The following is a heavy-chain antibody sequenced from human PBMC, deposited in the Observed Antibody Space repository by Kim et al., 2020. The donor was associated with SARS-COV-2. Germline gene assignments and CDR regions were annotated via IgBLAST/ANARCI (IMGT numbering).Heavy chain of an antibody. D-gene: IGHD3-3*01. CDR1: GYTFTSYN. J-gene: IGHJ4*02. CDR3: AGGTDFWSGYSRDY. Sequence: ASVKVSCKASGYTFTSYNINWVRQATGQGLEWMGWMNPNSGNTGYVQKFQGRVTMTRNTSISTAYMELSSRRFEDTAVYYCAGGTDFWSGYSRDYWGQGTLGTVSS. CDR2: MNPNSGNT. V-gene: IGHV1-8*01.